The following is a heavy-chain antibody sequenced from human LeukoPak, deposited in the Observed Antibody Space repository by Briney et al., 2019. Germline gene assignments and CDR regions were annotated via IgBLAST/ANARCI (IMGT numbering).Heavy chain of an antibody. Sequence: SETLSLTCAVYGGSFSGYYWSWIRQPPEKGLEWIGEINHSGSTNYNPSLKSRVTISVDTSKNQFSLKLSSVTAADTAVYYCARGRLLWFGESKNFDYWGQGTLVTVSS. V-gene: IGHV4-34*01. CDR2: INHSGST. J-gene: IGHJ4*02. D-gene: IGHD3-10*01. CDR1: GGSFSGYY. CDR3: ARGRLLWFGESKNFDY.